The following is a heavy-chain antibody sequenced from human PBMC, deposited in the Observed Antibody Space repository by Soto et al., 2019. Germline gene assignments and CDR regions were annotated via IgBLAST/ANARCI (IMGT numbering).Heavy chain of an antibody. CDR1: GFTFSSFW. Sequence: LRLSCAASGFTFSSFWMHWVRQAPGKGLVWVSRINTDGSSTSYVDSVKGRFTISRDNAKNTLNLQMNSLRAEDTAVYFCARDQGAAPDYWGPGSMVTVSS. D-gene: IGHD2-15*01. V-gene: IGHV3-74*01. CDR2: INTDGSST. CDR3: ARDQGAAPDY. J-gene: IGHJ4*02.